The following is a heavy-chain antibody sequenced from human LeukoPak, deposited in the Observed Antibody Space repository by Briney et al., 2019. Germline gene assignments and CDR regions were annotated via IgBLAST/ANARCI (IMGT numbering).Heavy chain of an antibody. CDR2: INHSGST. CDR1: GGSFSGYY. V-gene: IGHV4-34*01. J-gene: IGHJ4*02. Sequence: SETLSLTCAVYGGSFSGYYWSWIRQPPGKGLEWIGEINHSGSTNYNPSLKSRVTISVDTSKNQFSLKLSSVTAADTAVYYCTRVKGPYSSSETYYFDHWGQGTLVTVSS. D-gene: IGHD6-6*01. CDR3: TRVKGPYSSSETYYFDH.